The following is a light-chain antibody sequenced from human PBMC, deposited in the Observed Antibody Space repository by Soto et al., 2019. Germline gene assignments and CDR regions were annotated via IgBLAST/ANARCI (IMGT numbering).Light chain of an antibody. J-gene: IGLJ3*02. CDR2: EVS. V-gene: IGLV2-8*01. CDR3: SSYAGSNNWV. CDR1: SSDVGGYNY. Sequence: QSALTQPTSASGSPGQSVTISCTGTSSDVGGYNYVSWYQQHPGKAPKLMIYEVSKRPSGVPGRFPGLKSGNPASLPVPGLQAEDEADYYCSSYAGSNNWVFGGGTKLPVL.